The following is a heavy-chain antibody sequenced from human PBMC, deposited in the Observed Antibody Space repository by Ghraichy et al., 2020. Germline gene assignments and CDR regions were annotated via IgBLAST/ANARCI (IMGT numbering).Heavy chain of an antibody. CDR1: GGTFSSYA. Sequence: SVKVSCKASGGTFSSYAISWVRQAPGQGLEWMGGIIPIFGTANYAQKFQGRVTITADESTSTAYMELSSLRSEDTAVYYCARALYYYGSGSYPYYYYYYGMDVWGQGHTVTVSS. J-gene: IGHJ6*02. CDR3: ARALYYYGSGSYPYYYYYYGMDV. V-gene: IGHV1-69*13. D-gene: IGHD3-10*01. CDR2: IIPIFGTA.